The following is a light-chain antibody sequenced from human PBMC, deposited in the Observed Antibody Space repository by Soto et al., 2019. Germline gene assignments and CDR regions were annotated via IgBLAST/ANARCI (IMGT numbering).Light chain of an antibody. J-gene: IGKJ5*01. CDR2: YIY. Sequence: EIVMTQSPATLSVSPGETASLSCRASQSAGNFLAWYQQKPGQAPRLLIYYIYTRATGIQARFSGSGSGTEFTLTIKSLQSEDSAVDYCQQHNQWPITFGQGTRLEIK. CDR1: QSAGNF. CDR3: QQHNQWPIT. V-gene: IGKV3D-15*01.